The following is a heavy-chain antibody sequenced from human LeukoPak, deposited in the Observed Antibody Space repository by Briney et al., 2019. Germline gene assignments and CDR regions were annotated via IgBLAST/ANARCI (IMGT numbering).Heavy chain of an antibody. CDR3: ARGGSTVTTYYFDY. D-gene: IGHD4-17*01. Sequence: GGSLRLYCAASGFTFSDYYMSWIRQAPGKGLELVSNISSGASTIYYADSVKARFTISRDNAKNSLYLQMNSLRAEDTAVYYCARGGSTVTTYYFDYWGQGTLVTVSS. V-gene: IGHV3-11*04. J-gene: IGHJ4*02. CDR1: GFTFSDYY. CDR2: ISSGASTI.